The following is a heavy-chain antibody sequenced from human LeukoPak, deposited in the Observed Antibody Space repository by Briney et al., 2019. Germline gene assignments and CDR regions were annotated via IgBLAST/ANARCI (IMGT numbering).Heavy chain of an antibody. CDR3: ASMGDYYGSGSYDYYYMDV. V-gene: IGHV3-11*01. D-gene: IGHD3-10*01. CDR1: GFTFSDYY. Sequence: GGSLRLSCAASGFTFSDYYMSWIRQAPGKGLEWVSYISSSGSTIYYADSVKGRFTISRDNAKNSLYLQMNSLRAEDTAVYYCASMGDYYGSGSYDYYYMDVWGKGTTVTISS. CDR2: ISSSGSTI. J-gene: IGHJ6*03.